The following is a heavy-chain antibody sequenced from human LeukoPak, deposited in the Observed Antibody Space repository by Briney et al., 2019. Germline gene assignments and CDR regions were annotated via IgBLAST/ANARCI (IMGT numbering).Heavy chain of an antibody. J-gene: IGHJ4*02. Sequence: SETLSLTCTVSVGSISSYYRSWIRQPPGEGREWSAYIYYSGSTTHNPSLKSRVTISVETSKHQFSLKLSSVTAADTAVYYCAREIVVVSGYGFDYWGQGNLVTVSS. CDR1: VGSISSYY. D-gene: IGHD5-12*01. CDR2: IYYSGST. V-gene: IGHV4-59*01. CDR3: AREIVVVSGYGFDY.